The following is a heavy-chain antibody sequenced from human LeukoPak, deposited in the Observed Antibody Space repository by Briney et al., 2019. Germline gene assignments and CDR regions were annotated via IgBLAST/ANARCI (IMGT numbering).Heavy chain of an antibody. D-gene: IGHD3-9*01. Sequence: GGSLRLSCAASGFTFSSYSMNWVRQAPGKGLEWVSSISSSSSYIYYGDSVKGRFTISRDNAKNSLYLQMNSLRAEDTAVYYCARLTAYYYYYYMDVWGKGTTVTVSS. J-gene: IGHJ6*03. CDR3: ARLTAYYYYYYMDV. CDR1: GFTFSSYS. CDR2: ISSSSSYI. V-gene: IGHV3-21*01.